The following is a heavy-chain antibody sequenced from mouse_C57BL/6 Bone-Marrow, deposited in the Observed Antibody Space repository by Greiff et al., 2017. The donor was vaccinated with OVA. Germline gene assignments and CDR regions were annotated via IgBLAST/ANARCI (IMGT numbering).Heavy chain of an antibody. Sequence: VQLQQPGAELVRPGPSVKLSCKASGYTFTSYWMHWVKQRPGQGLEWIGVIDPSDSYTNYNQKFKGKATLTVDTSSSTAYMQLSSLTSEDSAVYYCARGGTGYFDYWGQGTTLTVSS. D-gene: IGHD4-1*01. V-gene: IGHV1-59*01. J-gene: IGHJ2*01. CDR3: ARGGTGYFDY. CDR1: GYTFTSYW. CDR2: IDPSDSYT.